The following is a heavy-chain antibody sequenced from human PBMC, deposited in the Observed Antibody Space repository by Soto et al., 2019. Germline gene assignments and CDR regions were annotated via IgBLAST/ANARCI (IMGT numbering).Heavy chain of an antibody. J-gene: IGHJ6*02. Sequence: QVQLVQSGAEVKKPGSSVKVSCKASGGTFSSYAISWVRQAPGQGLEWMGGIIPISDTTNYAQKFQGRVTITADESTSTAYMEVSSLRSEDTAVYYCARSQGSSTSLEIYYYYYYGMDVWGPGTTVTVSS. V-gene: IGHV1-69*01. D-gene: IGHD2-2*01. CDR3: ARSQGSSTSLEIYYYYYYGMDV. CDR2: IIPISDTT. CDR1: GGTFSSYA.